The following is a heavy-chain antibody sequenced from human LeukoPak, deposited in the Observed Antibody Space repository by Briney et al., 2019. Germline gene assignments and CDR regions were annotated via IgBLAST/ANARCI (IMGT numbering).Heavy chain of an antibody. D-gene: IGHD3-10*01. Sequence: GGSLRLSCAASGFTFSSYGMHWVRQAPGKGPEWLSFIRYDGIHKYYGDSVEGRFTISRDNSNNTLYLQMNSLGPEDTAVYYCAKDLTGSLWFGELPDYWGQGSLVTVSS. J-gene: IGHJ4*02. CDR2: IRYDGIHK. CDR3: AKDLTGSLWFGELPDY. CDR1: GFTFSSYG. V-gene: IGHV3-30*02.